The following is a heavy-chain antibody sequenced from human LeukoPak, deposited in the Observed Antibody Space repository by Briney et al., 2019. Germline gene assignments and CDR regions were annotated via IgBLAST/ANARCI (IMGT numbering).Heavy chain of an antibody. CDR2: IYPGDSDI. Sequence: GESLQISCKCSGYSFTSYWIGWVRQMPGKGLEWMGIIYPGDSDIRYSPSFQGQVTISADNSISTAYLQWTSLKASDTAIYYCARPNWGRYYFDYWGQGTLVTVSS. J-gene: IGHJ4*02. CDR1: GYSFTSYW. CDR3: ARPNWGRYYFDY. D-gene: IGHD7-27*01. V-gene: IGHV5-51*01.